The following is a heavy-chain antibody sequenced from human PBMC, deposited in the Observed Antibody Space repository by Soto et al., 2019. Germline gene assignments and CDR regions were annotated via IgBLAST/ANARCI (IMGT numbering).Heavy chain of an antibody. Sequence: LRLSCAASGFSFSSYGMQWVRQAPGKGLEWVAVISYDGSNKYYADSVKDRFTISRDNSKKTLYLQMNSLRADDTAVYYCVAGQYFFDYCGQGTLVTVS. CDR2: ISYDGSNK. CDR1: GFSFSSYG. V-gene: IGHV3-30*03. CDR3: VAGQYFFDY. J-gene: IGHJ4*02. D-gene: IGHD6-19*01.